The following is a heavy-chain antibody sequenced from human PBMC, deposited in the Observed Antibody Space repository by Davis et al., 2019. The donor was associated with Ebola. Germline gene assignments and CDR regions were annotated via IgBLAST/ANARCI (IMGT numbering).Heavy chain of an antibody. Sequence: PGGSLRFSCAASGFLFSSYAMSWVRQAPGRGLEWVSSISASGGATFYADSVKGRIVMSRDNSNDTLYLRMNNLRAEDTAIYYCAKDLTSYYGSGDFFDYWGQGILVTVSS. J-gene: IGHJ4*02. D-gene: IGHD3-10*01. V-gene: IGHV3-23*01. CDR2: ISASGGAT. CDR3: AKDLTSYYGSGDFFDY. CDR1: GFLFSSYA.